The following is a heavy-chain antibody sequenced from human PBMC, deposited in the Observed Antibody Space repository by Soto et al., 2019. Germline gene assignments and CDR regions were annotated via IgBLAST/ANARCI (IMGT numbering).Heavy chain of an antibody. Sequence: EMQLLESGGGLVQPGGSLRLSCAASGFTFSSYAMAWVRQAPGKGLEWVSGIGGSGRSTSYADSVRGRFTISRDNSRDTLYLQMNSLRAEDTALYYCAKDRDYGEYLNCFDPWGQGTLVTVSS. CDR3: AKDRDYGEYLNCFDP. CDR2: IGGSGRST. D-gene: IGHD4-17*01. CDR1: GFTFSSYA. V-gene: IGHV3-23*01. J-gene: IGHJ5*02.